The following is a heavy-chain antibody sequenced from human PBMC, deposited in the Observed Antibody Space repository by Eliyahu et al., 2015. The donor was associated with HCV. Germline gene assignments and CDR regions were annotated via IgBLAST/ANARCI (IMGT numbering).Heavy chain of an antibody. J-gene: IGHJ4*02. CDR2: ITSTSSTI. V-gene: IGHV3-48*02. D-gene: IGHD2/OR15-2a*01. CDR3: VRGGRTVLPLPVY. Sequence: EVQLVESGGVLVQPGGSLRXSCAASGFXFSDXSMXWVRQAPGKGLEWLSYITSTSSTIYYADSVKGRFTISRDNAKNSLFLQMNSLRDEDTAVYYCVRGGRTVLPLPVYWGQGTLVTVSS. CDR1: GFXFSDXS.